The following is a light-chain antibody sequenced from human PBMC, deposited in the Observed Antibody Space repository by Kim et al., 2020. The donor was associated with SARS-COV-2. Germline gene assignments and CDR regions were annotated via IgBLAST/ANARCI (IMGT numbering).Light chain of an antibody. CDR2: GKN. CDR1: SLRSYY. J-gene: IGLJ2*01. CDR3: NSRDSNNNVV. V-gene: IGLV3-19*01. Sequence: VALRQTVRITGQGDSLRSYYAPWYQQKPGQAPVLVTYGKNNRPSGIPDRFSGSSSGNTASLTITGTQAGDEADYYCNSRDSNNNVVFGGGTQLTVL.